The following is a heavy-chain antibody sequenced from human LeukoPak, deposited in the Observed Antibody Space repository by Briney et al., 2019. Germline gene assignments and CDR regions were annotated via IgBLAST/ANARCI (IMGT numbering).Heavy chain of an antibody. CDR2: IIPIFGTA. Sequence: ASVKVSCKASEGTFSSYAISWVRQAPGQGLEWMGGIIPIFGTANYAQKFQGRVTITTDESTSTAYMELSSLRSEDTAVYYCARALLNDFYYYYMDVWGKGTTVTVSS. CDR3: ARALLNDFYYYYMDV. V-gene: IGHV1-69*05. CDR1: EGTFSSYA. D-gene: IGHD3-3*01. J-gene: IGHJ6*03.